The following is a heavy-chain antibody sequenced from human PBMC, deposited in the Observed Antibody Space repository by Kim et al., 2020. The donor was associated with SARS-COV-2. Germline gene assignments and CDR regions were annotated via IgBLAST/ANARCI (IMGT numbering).Heavy chain of an antibody. V-gene: IGHV3-53*01. CDR1: GFTVSSSNY. CDR3: ARDPGTNIRGFQL. Sequence: GGSLRLSCAASGFTVSSSNYMNWVRQAPGKGLEWVSVIHSGGSTRYADSVKGRFTISRDNSKNTLYLEMNSLRAEDTAVYYCARDPGTNIRGFQLWGQGTLVTVSS. D-gene: IGHD2-8*01. J-gene: IGHJ1*01. CDR2: IHSGGST.